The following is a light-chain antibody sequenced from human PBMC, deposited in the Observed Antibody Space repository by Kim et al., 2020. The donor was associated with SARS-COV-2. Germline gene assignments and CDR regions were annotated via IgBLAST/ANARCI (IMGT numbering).Light chain of an antibody. Sequence: SAFVGERVTITCQASHDISNHLNWYQQKPGKAPKLLIYDTFNLERGVPSRFSGSGSGTDFTLTINSLQPEDVATYYCQQYDNDCSFGGGTKVDIK. V-gene: IGKV1-33*01. CDR1: HDISNH. J-gene: IGKJ4*01. CDR2: DTF. CDR3: QQYDNDCS.